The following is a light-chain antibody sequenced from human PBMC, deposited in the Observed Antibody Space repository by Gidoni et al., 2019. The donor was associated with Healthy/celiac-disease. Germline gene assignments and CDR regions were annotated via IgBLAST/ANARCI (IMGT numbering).Light chain of an antibody. J-gene: IGKJ5*01. Sequence: DIQMTQSPSSLSASVGDRVTITCRASQSISSYLNWYQQKPGKAPKLLIYAASSLQSGVPSRFSGSGSGTDFPLTISRLQPEDFATYYCQQSYSTPRITFGQGTRLEIK. CDR1: QSISSY. CDR3: QQSYSTPRIT. CDR2: AAS. V-gene: IGKV1-39*01.